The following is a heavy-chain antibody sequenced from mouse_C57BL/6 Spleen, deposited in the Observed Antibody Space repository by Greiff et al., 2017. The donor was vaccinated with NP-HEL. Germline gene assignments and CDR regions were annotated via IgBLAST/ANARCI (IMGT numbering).Heavy chain of an antibody. V-gene: IGHV1-5*01. CDR3: TRKFLYDYDEAWFAY. Sequence: EVQLQQSGTVLARPGASVKMSCKTSGYTFTSYWMHWVKQRPGQGLEWIGAIYPGNSDTSYNQKFKGKAKLTAVTSASTAYMELSSLTNEDSAVYYCTRKFLYDYDEAWFAYWGQGTLVTVSA. CDR2: IYPGNSDT. CDR1: GYTFTSYW. D-gene: IGHD2-4*01. J-gene: IGHJ3*01.